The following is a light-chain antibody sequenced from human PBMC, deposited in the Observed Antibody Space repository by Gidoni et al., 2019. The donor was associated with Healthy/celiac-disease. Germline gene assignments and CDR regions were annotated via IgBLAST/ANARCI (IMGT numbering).Light chain of an antibody. CDR3: QSYNSVPPIS. CDR1: SDILNF. Sequence: IQVTQSPSYLSASVGDRVTINCRASSDILNFLAWYQQPPGKSPKLLIYAGFLLHSGVPSRFNGTGSGTKFTLTITSLQPEDVGTYYCQSYNSVPPISFGQGTRLDIK. V-gene: IGKV1-27*01. J-gene: IGKJ5*01. CDR2: AGF.